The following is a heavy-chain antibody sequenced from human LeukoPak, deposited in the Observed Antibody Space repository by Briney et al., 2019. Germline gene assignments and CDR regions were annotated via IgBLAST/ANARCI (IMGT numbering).Heavy chain of an antibody. CDR3: AREYDSPYCTGGDCYSGWFDP. V-gene: IGHV4-59*01. CDR1: GGSIISYY. D-gene: IGHD2-15*01. Sequence: NPSETLSLTCTVSGGSIISYYYSWIRQPPGKGLEWIGHIYYSGSTNYNPSLKSRVTISVDTSKNQFSLKLSSVAAADTAVYYCAREYDSPYCTGGDCYSGWFDPWGQGILVIVSS. J-gene: IGHJ5*02. CDR2: IYYSGST.